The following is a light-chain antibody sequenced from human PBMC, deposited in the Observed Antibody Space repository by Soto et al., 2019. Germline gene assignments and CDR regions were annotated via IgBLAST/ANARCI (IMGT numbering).Light chain of an antibody. CDR2: EVS. J-gene: IGLJ2*01. CDR3: SSYTSTITVL. Sequence: QSALTQPASVSGSPGQSITISCTGTSSDVGASTYVSWYQQHPGKAPKLMIYEVSNLPSGVSNRFSGSKSGNTASLTISGLQAEDEADYYCSSYTSTITVLFGGGTKLTVL. V-gene: IGLV2-14*01. CDR1: SSDVGASTY.